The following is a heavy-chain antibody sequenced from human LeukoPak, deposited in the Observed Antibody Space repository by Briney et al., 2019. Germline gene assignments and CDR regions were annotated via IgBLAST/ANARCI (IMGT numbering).Heavy chain of an antibody. CDR1: GGSISSHD. V-gene: IGHV4-34*01. D-gene: IGHD1-26*01. Sequence: PSETLSLTCTVSGGSISSHDWTWIRQPPRKGLEWIGEINHSGSTNFNPSLKSRVTISVDTSKNQFSLKMNSMTAADTAVYYCARHPTKWELRLSLDYWGQGILVTVSS. J-gene: IGHJ4*02. CDR3: ARHPTKWELRLSLDY. CDR2: INHSGST.